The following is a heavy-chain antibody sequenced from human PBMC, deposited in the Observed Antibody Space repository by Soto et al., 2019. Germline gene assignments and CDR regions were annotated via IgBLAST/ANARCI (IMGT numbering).Heavy chain of an antibody. D-gene: IGHD4-17*01. V-gene: IGHV1-3*01. CDR3: ARVSDYTSLDY. J-gene: IGHJ4*02. CDR1: GYTFTSYP. CDR2: INAGNGNT. Sequence: ASVKVSCKASGYTFTSYPMHLVLHAPGQRLEWMGWINAGNGNTKYYQKFQGRVTITRDTSASTAYMELSSLRSEDTAVYYGARVSDYTSLDYWGQGTRGT.